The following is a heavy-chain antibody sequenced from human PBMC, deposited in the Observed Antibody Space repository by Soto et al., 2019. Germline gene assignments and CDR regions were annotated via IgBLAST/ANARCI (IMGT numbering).Heavy chain of an antibody. D-gene: IGHD3-22*01. J-gene: IGHJ6*02. CDR3: TRCGIRYHSIGYYLGIDGMDV. CDR2: TIPMFGTT. CDR1: GGTFNSYA. Sequence: QVQLVQSGAEVKKPESSVRVSCKASGGTFNSYAITWVRQAPGQGLEWMGGTIPMFGTTNYAEKFQGRVTSTADESTTTAYMELSSLRSEDTAVYYCTRCGIRYHSIGYYLGIDGMDVWGQGTTVIVSS. V-gene: IGHV1-69*12.